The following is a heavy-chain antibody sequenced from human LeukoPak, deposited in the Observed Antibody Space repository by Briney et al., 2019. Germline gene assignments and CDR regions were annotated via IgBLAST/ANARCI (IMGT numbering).Heavy chain of an antibody. V-gene: IGHV4-30-4*02. CDR1: GVSISSGDYY. Sequence: SETLSLTCTVSGVSISSGDYYWSWIRQPPGKGLVWIGYIYYSGSTYYNPSLKSRVTISVDTSKNQFSLKLSSVTAADTAVYYCARRDYSNDNWFDPWGQGTLVTVSS. CDR3: ARRDYSNDNWFDP. J-gene: IGHJ5*02. CDR2: IYYSGST. D-gene: IGHD4-11*01.